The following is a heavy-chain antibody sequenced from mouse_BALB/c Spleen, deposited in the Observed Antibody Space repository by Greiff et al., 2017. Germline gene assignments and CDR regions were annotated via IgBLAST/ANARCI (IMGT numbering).Heavy chain of an antibody. J-gene: IGHJ4*01. D-gene: IGHD2-1*01. CDR3: ARSSYGNYVGPYAMDY. Sequence: EVKLVESGGGLVKLGGSLKLSCAASGFTFSSYYMSWVRQTPEKRLELVAAINSNGGSTYYPDTVKGRFTISRDNAKNTLYLQMSSLKSEDTALYYCARSSYGNYVGPYAMDYWGQGTSVTVSS. CDR2: INSNGGST. V-gene: IGHV5-6-2*01. CDR1: GFTFSSYY.